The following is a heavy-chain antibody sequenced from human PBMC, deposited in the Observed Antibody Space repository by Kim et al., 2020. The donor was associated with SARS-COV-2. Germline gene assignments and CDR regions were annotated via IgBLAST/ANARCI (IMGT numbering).Heavy chain of an antibody. CDR2: NNCRGST. CDR3: SKVLQFSCRRYAFDI. CDR1: GGSISSDDCS. D-gene: IGHD3-3*01. V-gene: IGHV4-31*03. J-gene: IGHJ3*02. Sequence: SETLSLTCTVSGGSISSDDCSWIWKPQHPGLERNGFVYNNCRGSTNYYPSLQIRVSIDTDKYQNYFTLKLMSVTDTDVAVCDWSKVLQFSCRRYAFDIWG.